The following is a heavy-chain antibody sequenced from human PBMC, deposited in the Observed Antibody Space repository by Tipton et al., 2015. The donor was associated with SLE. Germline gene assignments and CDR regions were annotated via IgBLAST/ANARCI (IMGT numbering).Heavy chain of an antibody. Sequence: LRLSCTVSGGSISSYYWSWIRQPPGKGLEWIGYIYYSGSTNYNPSLKSRVTISVDTPKNQFSLKLSSVTAADTAVYYCAREVVGADDAFDIWGQGTMVTVSS. D-gene: IGHD1-26*01. CDR3: AREVVGADDAFDI. V-gene: IGHV4-59*01. J-gene: IGHJ3*02. CDR1: GGSISSYY. CDR2: IYYSGST.